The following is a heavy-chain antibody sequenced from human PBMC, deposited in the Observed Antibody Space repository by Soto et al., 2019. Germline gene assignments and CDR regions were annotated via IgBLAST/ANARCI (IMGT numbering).Heavy chain of an antibody. V-gene: IGHV1-2*04. D-gene: IGHD5-12*01. Sequence: ASVKVSCKASGYTFTGYYMHWVRQAPGQGLEWMGWINPNSGGTNYAQKFQGWVTMTRDTSISTAYMELSRLRSDDTAVYYCARESRGYSGYAAIHFDYWGQGTLVTVSS. J-gene: IGHJ4*02. CDR3: ARESRGYSGYAAIHFDY. CDR1: GYTFTGYY. CDR2: INPNSGGT.